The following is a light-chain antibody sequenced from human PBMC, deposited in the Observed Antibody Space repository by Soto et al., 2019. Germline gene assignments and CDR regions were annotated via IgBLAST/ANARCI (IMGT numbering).Light chain of an antibody. Sequence: EIVLTQSPDALSSFPGDRVTLSCRASQYINTRLAWYQHRPGQSPRLLIYQTSLRAAGIPARFSASGSGTDFTLTISDVQPEDFALYYCHQRQSWPRTFGQGTKVDIK. V-gene: IGKV3-11*01. CDR3: HQRQSWPRT. CDR2: QTS. J-gene: IGKJ1*01. CDR1: QYINTR.